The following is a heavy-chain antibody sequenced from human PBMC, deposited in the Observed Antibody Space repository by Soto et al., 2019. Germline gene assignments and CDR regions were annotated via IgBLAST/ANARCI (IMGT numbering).Heavy chain of an antibody. CDR3: ARRLAGYGKNYFDY. CDR2: IYPGDSDT. D-gene: IGHD4-17*01. V-gene: IGHV5-51*01. J-gene: IGHJ4*02. Sequence: GEALKISCKGSGYRFTSYWIGWVRQMPGKGLEWMGIIYPGDSDTRYSPSFQGQVTISADKSISTAYLRWSSLKASDTAMYYCARRLAGYGKNYFDYWGQGTLVTVSS. CDR1: GYRFTSYW.